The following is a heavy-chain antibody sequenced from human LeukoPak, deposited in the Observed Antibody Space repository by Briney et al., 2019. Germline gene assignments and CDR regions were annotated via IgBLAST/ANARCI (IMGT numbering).Heavy chain of an antibody. V-gene: IGHV4-39*01. CDR3: ARTQEHGSSTSCFDY. CDR2: IYYSGST. D-gene: IGHD2-2*01. J-gene: IGHJ4*02. CDR1: GGSISSSSYY. Sequence: SETLSLTCTVSGGSISSSSYYWGWIRQPPGKGLEWIGSIYYSGSTYYNPSLKSRVTISVDTSKNQFSLKLSSVAAADTAVYYCARTQEHGSSTSCFDYWGQGTLVTVSS.